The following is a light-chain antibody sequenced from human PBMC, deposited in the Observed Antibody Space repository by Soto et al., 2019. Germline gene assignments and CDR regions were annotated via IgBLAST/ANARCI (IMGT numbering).Light chain of an antibody. J-gene: IGKJ4*01. CDR2: WSY. CDR3: KKYYSTQLN. CDR1: QSLLYSSNNKNY. Sequence: DIVMTQSPDSLAVSLGDRATLECMSSQSLLYSSNNKNYLAWYQQKPGQPPTLLIYWSYTRESGVNDRFSGSGSGTDFTLTIRSMQAEDVAVYYCKKYYSTQLNVGGGNTVDIK. V-gene: IGKV4-1*01.